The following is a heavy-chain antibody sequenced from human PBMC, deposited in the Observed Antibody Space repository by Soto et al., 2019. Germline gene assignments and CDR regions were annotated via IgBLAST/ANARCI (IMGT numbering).Heavy chain of an antibody. CDR3: SSDSITIFDDAFDI. V-gene: IGHV5-51*01. CDR2: IYPCDSDT. J-gene: IGHJ3*02. CDR1: GYSFTSYW. D-gene: IGHD3-3*01. Sequence: GESLKISCKGSGYSFTSYWIGWLRQMPGKGLEWMGIIYPCDSDTRYSPSFQGQVTISADKSISTAYLQWSSLKASDTAMYYCSSDSITIFDDAFDIWGQGTMVTVSS.